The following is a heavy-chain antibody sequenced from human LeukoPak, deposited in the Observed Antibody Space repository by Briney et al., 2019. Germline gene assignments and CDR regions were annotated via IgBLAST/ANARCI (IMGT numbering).Heavy chain of an antibody. CDR3: AELGITMIGGV. J-gene: IGHJ6*04. Sequence: PGGSLRLSCAASGLTVSSNCMSWVRQAPGKGLEWVSYISSSGSTIYYADSVKGRFTISRDNAKNSLDLQMNSLRAEDTAVYYCAELGITMIGGVWGKGTTVTISS. CDR1: GLTVSSNC. D-gene: IGHD3-10*02. CDR2: ISSSGSTI. V-gene: IGHV3-11*04.